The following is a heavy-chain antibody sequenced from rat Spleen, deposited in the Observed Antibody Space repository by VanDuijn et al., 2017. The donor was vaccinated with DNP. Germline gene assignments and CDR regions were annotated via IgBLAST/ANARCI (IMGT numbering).Heavy chain of an antibody. V-gene: IGHV4-2*01. CDR2: LNKVSSTI. Sequence: EVKLVESGGGLVQPGRSLKLSCAASGFNFNDHWMGWVRQAPGKGLEWIGQLNKVSSTINYIPSLKDKFTISRDNAQNTLYLQMNKLGSEDTGIYYCAKGPNVGGWSDYFDYWGQGVMVTVSS. D-gene: IGHD1-11*01. J-gene: IGHJ2*01. CDR1: GFNFNDHW. CDR3: AKGPNVGGWSDYFDY.